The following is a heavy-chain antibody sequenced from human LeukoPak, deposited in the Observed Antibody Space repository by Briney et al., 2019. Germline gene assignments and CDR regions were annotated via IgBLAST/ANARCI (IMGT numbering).Heavy chain of an antibody. CDR2: INPNSGGT. Sequence: ASVKVSCKASGYTFTGYYMHWVRQAPRQGLEWMGWINPNSGGTNYAQKFQGRVTMTRDTSISTAYMELSRLRSDDTAVYYCARAQYVTGWMLLGYWGQGTLVTVSS. V-gene: IGHV1-2*02. CDR3: ARAQYVTGWMLLGY. CDR1: GYTFTGYY. D-gene: IGHD3-16*01. J-gene: IGHJ4*02.